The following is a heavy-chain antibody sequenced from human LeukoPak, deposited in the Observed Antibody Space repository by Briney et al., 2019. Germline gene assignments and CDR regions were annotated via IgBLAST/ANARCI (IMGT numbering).Heavy chain of an antibody. V-gene: IGHV3-30*02. Sequence: PGGSLRLSCAASGFSFSNSGMHWVRQAPGKGLEWVVAVWFGESSQSYPDSVKGRFTISRDNSKNTVWLEMNSLRVDDTAVYYCAKGGRDTSKYYFDYWGQGTQVTVSS. CDR1: GFSFSNSG. D-gene: IGHD1-26*01. J-gene: IGHJ4*02. CDR3: AKGGRDTSKYYFDY. CDR2: VWFGESSQ.